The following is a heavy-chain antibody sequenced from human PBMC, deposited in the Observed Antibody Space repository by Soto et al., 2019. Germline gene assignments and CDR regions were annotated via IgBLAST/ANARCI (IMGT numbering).Heavy chain of an antibody. Sequence: AVSLRLSCAASGFTFSSYSMNWVRQAPGKGLEWVSSISSSSSYIYYADSVKGRFTISRDNAKNSLYLQMNSLRAEDTAVYYCARDPLSDSSGPNWFDPWGQGTLVTVSS. J-gene: IGHJ5*02. D-gene: IGHD3-22*01. CDR3: ARDPLSDSSGPNWFDP. V-gene: IGHV3-21*01. CDR2: ISSSSSYI. CDR1: GFTFSSYS.